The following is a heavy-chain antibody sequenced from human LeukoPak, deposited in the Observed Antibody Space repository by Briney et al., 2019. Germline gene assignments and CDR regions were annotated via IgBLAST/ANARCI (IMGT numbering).Heavy chain of an antibody. CDR3: ARDGETTGYYYYGMDV. J-gene: IGHJ6*02. V-gene: IGHV3-30*04. CDR1: GFTFSSYA. Sequence: GGSLRLSCAASGFTFSSYAMHWVRQAPGKGLEWVAVISYDGSNKYYADSVKGRFTISRDNSKNTLYLQMNSLRAGDTAAYYCARDGETTGYYYYGMDVWGQGTTVTVSS. D-gene: IGHD1-14*01. CDR2: ISYDGSNK.